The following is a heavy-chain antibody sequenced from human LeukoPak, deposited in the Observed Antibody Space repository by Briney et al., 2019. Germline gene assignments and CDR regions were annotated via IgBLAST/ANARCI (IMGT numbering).Heavy chain of an antibody. CDR2: IYYSGST. D-gene: IGHD6-19*01. Sequence: SETLSLTCTVSGGSTSSYYWSWIRQPPGKGLEWIGYIYYSGSTNFNPSLKSRITISIDTSKNQFSLNLSSVTAADTAVYYCARVRCSSGWTWDYFDYWGQGTLVTVSS. CDR1: GGSTSSYY. V-gene: IGHV4-59*01. J-gene: IGHJ4*02. CDR3: ARVRCSSGWTWDYFDY.